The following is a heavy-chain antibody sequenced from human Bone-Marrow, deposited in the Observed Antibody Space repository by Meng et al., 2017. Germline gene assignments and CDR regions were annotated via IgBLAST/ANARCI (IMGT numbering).Heavy chain of an antibody. CDR2: ISGSGGST. D-gene: IGHD1-26*01. CDR3: AKGGAVNWFDP. CDR1: GCTFSSDA. Sequence: VQLLESGVGLVQPGVSLISSYEASGCTFSSDALSWVRQAPGKGLEWVSAISGSGGSTYYADSVKGRFTISRENSKNTLYLQMNSLRAEDTAVYYCAKGGAVNWFDPWGQGTLVTVSS. V-gene: IGHV3-23*01. J-gene: IGHJ5*02.